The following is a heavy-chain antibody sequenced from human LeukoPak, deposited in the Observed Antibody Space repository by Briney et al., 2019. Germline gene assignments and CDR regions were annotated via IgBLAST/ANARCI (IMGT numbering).Heavy chain of an antibody. J-gene: IGHJ4*02. Sequence: GGSLRLSCAASGVTFATSAMSWVRQAPGKGLEWVSAVSDSGGNTYYADSVKGRFTISRDNSKNTLYLQMNSLRAEDTAVYYCVKDFITTRAYWGQGTLVTVSS. CDR1: GVTFATSA. D-gene: IGHD3-22*01. CDR3: VKDFITTRAY. V-gene: IGHV3-23*01. CDR2: VSDSGGNT.